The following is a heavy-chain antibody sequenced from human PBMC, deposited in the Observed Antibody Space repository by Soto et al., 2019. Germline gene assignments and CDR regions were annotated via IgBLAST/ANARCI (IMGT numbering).Heavy chain of an antibody. CDR3: ARDRPQDGFGVVIRSLGP. Sequence: GGSLRLSCAASGFTFSSYAMHWVRQAPGKGLEWVAVISYDGSNKYYADSVKGRFTISRDNSKNTLYLQMNSLRAEDTAVYYCARDRPQDGFGVVIRSLGPWGQGTLVTVSS. CDR1: GFTFSSYA. J-gene: IGHJ5*02. V-gene: IGHV3-30-3*01. D-gene: IGHD3-3*01. CDR2: ISYDGSNK.